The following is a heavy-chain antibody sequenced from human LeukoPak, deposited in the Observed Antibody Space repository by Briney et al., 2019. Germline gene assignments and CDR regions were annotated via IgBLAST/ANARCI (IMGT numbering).Heavy chain of an antibody. J-gene: IGHJ4*02. D-gene: IGHD3-10*01. CDR1: GYRFSSYW. V-gene: IGHV5-51*01. CDR3: ARRGYYYGSGSFYFDY. CDR2: IFPGDSDT. Sequence: GESLKISCKVSGYRFSSYWINWVRQLPGKGLEWMGVIFPGDSDTTYSPSFQGQVTISADKSISTAYLQWSSLKASDTAMYYCARRGYYYGSGSFYFDYWGQGTLVTVSS.